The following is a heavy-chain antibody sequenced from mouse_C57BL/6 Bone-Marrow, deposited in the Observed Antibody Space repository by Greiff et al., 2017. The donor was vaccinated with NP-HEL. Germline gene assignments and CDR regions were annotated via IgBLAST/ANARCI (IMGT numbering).Heavy chain of an antibody. J-gene: IGHJ4*01. V-gene: IGHV3-6*01. CDR2: ISYDGSN. D-gene: IGHD1-1*02. Sequence: ESGPGLVKPSQSLSLTCSVTGYSITSGYYWNWIRQFPGNKLEWMGYISYDGSNNYNPSLKNRISITRDTSKNQFFLKLNSVTTEDTATYYCARGPLWLRAMDYWGQGTSVTVSS. CDR1: GYSITSGYY. CDR3: ARGPLWLRAMDY.